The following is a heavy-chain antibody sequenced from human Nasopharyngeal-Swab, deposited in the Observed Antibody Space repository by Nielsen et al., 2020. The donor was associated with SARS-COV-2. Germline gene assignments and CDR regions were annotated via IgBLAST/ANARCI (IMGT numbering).Heavy chain of an antibody. J-gene: IGHJ5*02. D-gene: IGHD3-10*01. CDR2: ISSSSSYI. V-gene: IGHV3-21*01. CDR3: ARDRFTMVRGAFDP. CDR1: GFTFSSYS. Sequence: GESLKISCAASGFTFSSYSMNWVRQAPGKGLEWVSSISSSSSYIYYADSVKGRFTISRDNAKTSLYLQMNSLRAEDTAVYYCARDRFTMVRGAFDPWGQGTLVTVSS.